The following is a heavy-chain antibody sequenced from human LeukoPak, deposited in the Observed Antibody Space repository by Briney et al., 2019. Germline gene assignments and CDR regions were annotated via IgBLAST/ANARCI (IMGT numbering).Heavy chain of an antibody. V-gene: IGHV1-24*01. CDR3: ATVAPEDYYFDY. J-gene: IGHJ4*02. D-gene: IGHD3/OR15-3a*01. CDR1: GYTLTELS. Sequence: GASVKVSCKVSGYTLTELSMHWVRQAPGKGPEWMGGFDPEDGETIYAQKFQGRVAMTEDISTDTAYMELSSLRSEDTAVYYCATVAPEDYYFDYWGQGTLVTVSS. CDR2: FDPEDGET.